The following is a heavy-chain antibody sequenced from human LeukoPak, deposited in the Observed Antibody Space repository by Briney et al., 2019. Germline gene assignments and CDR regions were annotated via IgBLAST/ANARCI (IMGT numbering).Heavy chain of an antibody. CDR1: GGTFSSYA. CDR2: IIPIFGTA. J-gene: IGHJ3*02. CDR3: ARVSGITGTGYAFDI. D-gene: IGHD1-20*01. V-gene: IGHV1-69*05. Sequence: GASVKVSCKASGGTFSSYAISWVRQAPGQGLEWMGGIIPIFGTANYAQKFQGRVTITTDESTSTAYMGLSSLRSEDTAVYYCARVSGITGTGYAFDIWGQGTMVTVSS.